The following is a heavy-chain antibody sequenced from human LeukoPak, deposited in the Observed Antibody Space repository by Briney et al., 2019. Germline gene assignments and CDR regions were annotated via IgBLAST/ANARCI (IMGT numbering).Heavy chain of an antibody. CDR2: IYHSGST. Sequence: SETLSLTCAVSGGSISSSNWWSWVRQPPGKGLEWIGEIYHSGSTNYNPSLKSRVTISVDTSKNQFSLNLRSVTAADTAFYFCARDFDVATMGAFDIWGQGTAVTVSS. J-gene: IGHJ3*02. V-gene: IGHV4-4*02. D-gene: IGHD3-9*01. CDR1: GGSISSSNW. CDR3: ARDFDVATMGAFDI.